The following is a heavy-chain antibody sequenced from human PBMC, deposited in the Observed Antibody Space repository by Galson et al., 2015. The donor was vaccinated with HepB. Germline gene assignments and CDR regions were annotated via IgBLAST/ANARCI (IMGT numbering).Heavy chain of an antibody. D-gene: IGHD3-10*01. J-gene: IGHJ4*02. V-gene: IGHV3-23*01. CDR2: ISSSADRT. Sequence: SLRLSCAASGFTFSSYAMHWVRQAPGKGLEWVSAISSSADRTYYADSVKGRFTISRDNSKNILYLQMNSLRAEDTAVYYCAKLAGVVLLWYEESDYWAQGILVTVSS. CDR3: AKLAGVVLLWYEESDY. CDR1: GFTFSSYA.